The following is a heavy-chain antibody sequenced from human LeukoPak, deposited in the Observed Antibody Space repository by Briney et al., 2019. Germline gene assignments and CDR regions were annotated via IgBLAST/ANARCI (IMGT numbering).Heavy chain of an antibody. J-gene: IGHJ4*02. CDR3: AKGRAGIDY. D-gene: IGHD6-19*01. V-gene: IGHV3-23*01. Sequence: GGSLRLSCAVSGFTVSSNYMSWVRQAPGKGLEWVSGISGSGGSTYYADSVKGRFTISRDNSKNTLYVQMNSLRAEDTAVYYCAKGRAGIDYWGQGTLVIVSS. CDR1: GFTVSSNY. CDR2: ISGSGGST.